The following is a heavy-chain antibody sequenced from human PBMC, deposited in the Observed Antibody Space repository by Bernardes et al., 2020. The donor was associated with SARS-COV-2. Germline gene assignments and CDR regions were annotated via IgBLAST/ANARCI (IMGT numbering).Heavy chain of an antibody. CDR3: ARSAYYDSRDYRIDF. D-gene: IGHD3-22*01. Sequence: SLRLSCTTSGFIFRNYGMHWVRQSPGKGLEWMAMIWYDGRNKYYADSAKGRFTISRDNSRDTVYLDMNSLRDDDTAIYHCARSAYYDSRDYRIDFWGQGTLVTVSS. V-gene: IGHV3-33*01. CDR2: IWYDGRNK. J-gene: IGHJ4*02. CDR1: GFIFRNYG.